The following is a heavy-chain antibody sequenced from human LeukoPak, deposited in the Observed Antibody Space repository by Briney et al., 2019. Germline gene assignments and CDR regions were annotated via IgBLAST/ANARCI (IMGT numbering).Heavy chain of an antibody. D-gene: IGHD2-2*01. CDR2: INTDGSST. CDR1: GFTFSSYW. CDR3: ARPRHCSSTSCYVIAWFDP. J-gene: IGHJ5*02. Sequence: PGGSLRLSCAASGFTFSSYWMYWVRQAPGKGLVWVSRINTDGSSTTYADSVKGRFTISRDNAKNTLYLQMNSLRAEDTAVYYCARPRHCSSTSCYVIAWFDPWGQGTLVTVSS. V-gene: IGHV3-74*01.